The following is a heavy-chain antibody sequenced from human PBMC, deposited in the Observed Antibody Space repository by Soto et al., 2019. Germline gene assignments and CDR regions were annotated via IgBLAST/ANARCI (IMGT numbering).Heavy chain of an antibody. Sequence: GGSLRLSCAASGFTFSSCAMGWVRQAPGKGLVWVSRISSDGSTTTTYADSVKGRFTISRDNARNTLWLQMNSLTADDTAVYYCTRSLGSGRGSYGMDVWGQGTTVTVS. CDR2: ISSDGSTT. D-gene: IGHD3-10*01. CDR1: GFTFSSCA. J-gene: IGHJ6*02. V-gene: IGHV3-74*01. CDR3: TRSLGSGRGSYGMDV.